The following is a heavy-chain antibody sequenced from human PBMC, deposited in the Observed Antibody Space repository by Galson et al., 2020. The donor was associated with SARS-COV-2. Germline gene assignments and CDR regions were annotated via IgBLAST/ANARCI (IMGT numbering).Heavy chain of an antibody. V-gene: IGHV3-33*06. D-gene: IGHD4-17*01. Sequence: QLGESLKISCAASGFMFSSYGMHWVRQAPGKGLEWVAVIWYDGSNKYYAESVKGRFSISRDNSKNTLYLQMNSLRAEDTAVYYCAKEATTVATQAKYYYYFYYMDVWGKGTTVTVSS. J-gene: IGHJ6*03. CDR2: IWYDGSNK. CDR1: GFMFSSYG. CDR3: AKEATTVATQAKYYYYFYYMDV.